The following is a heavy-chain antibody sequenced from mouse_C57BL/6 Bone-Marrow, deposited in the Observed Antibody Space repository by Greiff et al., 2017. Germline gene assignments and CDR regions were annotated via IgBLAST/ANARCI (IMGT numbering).Heavy chain of an antibody. CDR1: GFTFSDYG. CDR2: ISSGSSTI. J-gene: IGHJ4*01. Sequence: EVKVVESGGGLVKPGGSLKLSCAASGFTFSDYGMHWVRQAPEKGLEWVAYISSGSSTIYYADTVKGRFTIARDNAKNTLFLQMTSRRSEDTAMYYCAKGQLGRGKKNYAMDYWGQGTSVTVSS. CDR3: AKGQLGRGKKNYAMDY. D-gene: IGHD4-1*02. V-gene: IGHV5-17*01.